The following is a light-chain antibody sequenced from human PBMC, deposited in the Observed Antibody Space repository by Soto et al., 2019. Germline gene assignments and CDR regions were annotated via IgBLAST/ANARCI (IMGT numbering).Light chain of an antibody. Sequence: EIVLPQSPGTLSLSPGERATLSCRASQSVSSSYVAWYQHKPGQAPRLLIYGASSRATGIPDRFSGSGSGTDCTLTISRLEPEDVAVYYCQQYGSSPPYTFGQGTTLAIK. CDR2: GAS. V-gene: IGKV3-20*01. J-gene: IGKJ2*01. CDR3: QQYGSSPPYT. CDR1: QSVSSSY.